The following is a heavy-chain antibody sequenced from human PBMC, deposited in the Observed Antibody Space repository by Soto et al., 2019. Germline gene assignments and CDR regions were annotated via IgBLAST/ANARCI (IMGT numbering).Heavy chain of an antibody. CDR2: ISSSSSYI. CDR1: GFTFSSYS. CDR3: ASTVVEGKSDY. Sequence: GGLRLSCAASGFTFSSYSMNWVRQAPGKGLEWVSSISSSSSYIYYADSVKGRFTISRDNAKNSLYLQMNSLRAEDTAVYYCASTVVEGKSDYWGQGTLVTVSS. V-gene: IGHV3-21*01. D-gene: IGHD4-17*01. J-gene: IGHJ4*02.